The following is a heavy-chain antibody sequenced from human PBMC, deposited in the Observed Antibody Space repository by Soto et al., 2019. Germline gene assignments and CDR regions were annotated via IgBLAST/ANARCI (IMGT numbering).Heavy chain of an antibody. CDR1: GYTLTELS. V-gene: IGHV1-24*01. CDR2: FDPEDGET. J-gene: IGHJ3*02. CDR3: AAPNHNWGVDASDI. Sequence: GASVKVSCKVSGYTLTELSMHWVRQAPGKGLEWMGGFDPEDGETIYAQKFQGRVTMTEDTSTDTAYMELSSLRSEDTAVYYCAAPNHNWGVDASDIWCQGPMVTVSS. D-gene: IGHD7-27*01.